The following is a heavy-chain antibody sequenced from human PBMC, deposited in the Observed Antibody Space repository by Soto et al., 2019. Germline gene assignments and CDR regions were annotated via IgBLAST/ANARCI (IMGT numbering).Heavy chain of an antibody. CDR2: ISGSGGTT. V-gene: IGHV3-23*01. D-gene: IGHD6-13*01. CDR3: ATISDRGIAAALGS. J-gene: IGHJ4*02. Sequence: PGGSLRLSCVASTFTFTDYAMSWVRQAPGEGLEWVSGISGSGGTTYYAESVKGRFSISRDNSKNTLYLHLNNLRVEDTAIYYCATISDRGIAAALGSWGQGTLVTVSS. CDR1: TFTFTDYA.